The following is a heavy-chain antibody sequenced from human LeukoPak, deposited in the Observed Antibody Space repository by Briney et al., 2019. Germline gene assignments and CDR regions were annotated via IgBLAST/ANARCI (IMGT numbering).Heavy chain of an antibody. Sequence: SETLSLTCTVSGGSISNYYWNWIRQPPGKGLEWIGYVSYSGSTNYNPSLKSRVTISLYTSKNQFSLILNSVTAADTAVYYCAREPYSSGWPYVYWGQGTLVTVSS. CDR1: GGSISNYY. J-gene: IGHJ4*02. V-gene: IGHV4-59*01. CDR2: VSYSGST. D-gene: IGHD6-19*01. CDR3: AREPYSSGWPYVY.